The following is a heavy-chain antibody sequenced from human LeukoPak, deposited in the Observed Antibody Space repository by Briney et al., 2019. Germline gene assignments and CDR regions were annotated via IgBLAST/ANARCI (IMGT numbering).Heavy chain of an antibody. CDR1: GGTFSTYA. V-gene: IGHV1-69*13. CDR2: IIPIFGST. J-gene: IGHJ3*02. Sequence: GASEKVSCKASGGTFSTYAINWVRQAPGQGLEWMGGIIPIFGSTNFAQKFQGRVTITADESTSTAYMELSSLRSEDTAVYYCARDGDGGRPRAFDIWGQGTMVTVSS. CDR3: ARDGDGGRPRAFDI. D-gene: IGHD4-23*01.